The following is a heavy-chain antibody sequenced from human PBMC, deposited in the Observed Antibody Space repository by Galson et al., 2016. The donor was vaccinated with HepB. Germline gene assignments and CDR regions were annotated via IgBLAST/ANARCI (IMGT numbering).Heavy chain of an antibody. CDR1: GFMFSDFW. D-gene: IGHD6-6*01. Sequence: SLRLSCAASGFMFSDFWMSWVRQAPGKGLEWVALINPYGGAKFYVDSVKGRFTISRDNAKNSLYLQVDSLRGEDTAVYYCVTGGRPPYWGQGTLVTVSS. V-gene: IGHV3-7*01. CDR3: VTGGRPPY. CDR2: INPYGGAK. J-gene: IGHJ4*02.